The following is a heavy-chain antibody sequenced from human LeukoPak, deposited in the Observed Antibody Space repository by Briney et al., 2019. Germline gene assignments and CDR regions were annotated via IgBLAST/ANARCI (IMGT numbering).Heavy chain of an antibody. D-gene: IGHD5-18*01. CDR3: AKDWVDTAMALDAFDI. CDR2: IRYDGSNK. J-gene: IGHJ3*02. V-gene: IGHV3-30*02. CDR1: GFTFSTYA. Sequence: PGRSLRLSCAASGFTFSTYAMHWVRQAPGKGLEWVAFIRYDGSNKYYADSVKGRFTISRDNSKNTLYLQMNSLRAEDTAVYYCAKDWVDTAMALDAFDIWGQGTMVTVSS.